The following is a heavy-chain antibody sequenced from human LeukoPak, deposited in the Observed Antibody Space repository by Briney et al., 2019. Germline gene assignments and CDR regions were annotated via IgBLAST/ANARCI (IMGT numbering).Heavy chain of an antibody. J-gene: IGHJ4*02. CDR3: ARQKNGWYYFDY. CDR1: GGSISSYY. Sequence: PSETLSLTCTVSGGSISSYYWSWIQQPPGKGLEWIGYIYTSGSTNYNPSLKSRVTISVDTSKNQFSLKLSSVTAADTAVYYCARQKNGWYYFDYWGQGTLVTVSS. V-gene: IGHV4-4*09. CDR2: IYTSGST. D-gene: IGHD2-15*01.